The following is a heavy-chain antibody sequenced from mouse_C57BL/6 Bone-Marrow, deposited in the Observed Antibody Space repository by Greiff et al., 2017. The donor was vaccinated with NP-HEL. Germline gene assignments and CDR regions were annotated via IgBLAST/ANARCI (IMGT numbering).Heavy chain of an antibody. D-gene: IGHD2-5*01. J-gene: IGHJ2*01. CDR1: GYTFTDYN. Sequence: EVTLVESGPELVKPGASVKMSCKASGYTFTDYNMHWVKQSHGKSLEWIGYINPNNGGTSYNQQFKGKATLTVNKSSSTAYMELRSLTSEDSAVYYCARWSYSTHFDYWGQGTTLTVSS. CDR3: ARWSYSTHFDY. V-gene: IGHV1-22*01. CDR2: INPNNGGT.